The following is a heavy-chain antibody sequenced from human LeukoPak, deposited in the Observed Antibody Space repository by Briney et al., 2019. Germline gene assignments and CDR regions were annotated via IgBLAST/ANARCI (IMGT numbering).Heavy chain of an antibody. V-gene: IGHV3-21*01. CDR2: IGPTGTDR. Sequence: GGSLRLSCAASGFTFSSCGFNWVRQAPGKGLEGVSSIGPTGTDRYYADSVRGRFTISRDNAKNSMYLQMDSLRDEDTAVYYCATETIGRHYDYWGQGTLLTVSS. J-gene: IGHJ4*02. CDR1: GFTFSSCG. CDR3: ATETIGRHYDY. D-gene: IGHD1-14*01.